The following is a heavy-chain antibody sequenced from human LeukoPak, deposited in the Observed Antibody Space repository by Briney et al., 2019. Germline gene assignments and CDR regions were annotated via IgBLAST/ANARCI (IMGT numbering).Heavy chain of an antibody. Sequence: GGSLRLSCAAPGIIFSNYAMHWVRQGPGKGLECISTISSDGGSTYYANSVKGRFTISRDNSKNTLYPQMGSLRAEDMAVYYCARGRQGAKTRYFDLWGRGTRVTVSS. D-gene: IGHD1-26*01. V-gene: IGHV3-64*01. CDR1: GIIFSNYA. CDR3: ARGRQGAKTRYFDL. CDR2: ISSDGGST. J-gene: IGHJ2*01.